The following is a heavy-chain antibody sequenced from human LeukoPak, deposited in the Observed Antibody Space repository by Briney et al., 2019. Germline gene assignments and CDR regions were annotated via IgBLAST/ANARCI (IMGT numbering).Heavy chain of an antibody. Sequence: ASVKVSCKASGYTFTNYGISWVRQAPGQGLEWMGWISAYSGNTNYAQNLQGRVSMTTDTSTSTAYMELRSLRSDDTSVYYCARAPDDYDFWSGPFDYWGRGTLVTVSS. D-gene: IGHD3-3*01. CDR2: ISAYSGNT. CDR3: ARAPDDYDFWSGPFDY. CDR1: GYTFTNYG. J-gene: IGHJ4*02. V-gene: IGHV1-18*01.